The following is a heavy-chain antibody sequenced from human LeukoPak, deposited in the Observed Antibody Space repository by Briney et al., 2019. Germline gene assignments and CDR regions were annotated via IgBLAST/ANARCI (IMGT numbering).Heavy chain of an antibody. V-gene: IGHV1-69*05. CDR3: ARDDVRAFDI. J-gene: IGHJ3*02. CDR1: GYTFTSYY. CDR2: IIPIFNAS. Sequence: GASVKFSCKASGYTFTSYYMHWVRQAPGQGLEWMGGIIPIFNASNYAQRFQGRVTITTDDSTTTVYMDLSSLRSEDTAVYYCARDDVRAFDIWGPGTMVTVSS.